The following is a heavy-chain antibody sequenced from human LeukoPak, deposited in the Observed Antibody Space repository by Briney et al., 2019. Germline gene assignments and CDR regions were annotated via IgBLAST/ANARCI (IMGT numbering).Heavy chain of an antibody. CDR1: GFSFSRYW. D-gene: IGHD4-23*01. J-gene: IGHJ4*02. Sequence: GGSLRLSCVASGFSFSRYWMSWVRQAPGKGLEWVANINQDGSEKYYVDSVKGRFTVSRDNSKNSVYLQMSSLRAEDTAVYYCAIDPRPDSGNFLGFEYWGQGTLVTVSS. V-gene: IGHV3-7*01. CDR3: AIDPRPDSGNFLGFEY. CDR2: INQDGSEK.